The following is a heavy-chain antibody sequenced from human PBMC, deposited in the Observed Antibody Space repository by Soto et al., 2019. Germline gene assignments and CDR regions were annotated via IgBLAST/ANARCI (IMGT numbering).Heavy chain of an antibody. V-gene: IGHV1-46*01. J-gene: IGHJ4*02. CDR1: GYIFSNYF. D-gene: IGHD3-9*01. Sequence: GASVKVSCKASGYIFSNYFMHWVRQAPGQGLEWVGMVNPDGGRPSYPQKFLGRVTMTRDTSTNTLYLELYSLRSEDTAVYYCAGEALTGYRDFDYWGQGTLVTVSS. CDR2: VNPDGGRP. CDR3: AGEALTGYRDFDY.